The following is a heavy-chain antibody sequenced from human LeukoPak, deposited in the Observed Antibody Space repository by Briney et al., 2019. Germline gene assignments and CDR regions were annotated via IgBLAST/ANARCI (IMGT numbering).Heavy chain of an antibody. V-gene: IGHV3-23*01. CDR3: AKCNSDSCYSAGDF. J-gene: IGHJ4*02. Sequence: GGSLRLSCAASGFTFSSYAMSWVRQAPGKGLEWVSAISGSGGSTYYADSVKGRFTISRDDSKNTLYLQMNSLRAEDTAVYYCAKCNSDSCYSAGDFWGQGTLVTVSS. D-gene: IGHD2-15*01. CDR2: ISGSGGST. CDR1: GFTFSSYA.